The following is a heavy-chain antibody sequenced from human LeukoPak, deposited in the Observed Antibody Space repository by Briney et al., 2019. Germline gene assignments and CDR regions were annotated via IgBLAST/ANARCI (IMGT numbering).Heavy chain of an antibody. CDR2: ISAYNGNT. CDR3: ARAPTVLVGYCSSSSCQADY. Sequence: ASVKVSCKASGYTFTGYYMHWVRQAPGQGLEWMGWISAYNGNTNYAQKLQGRVTMTTDTSTSTAYMELRSLRSDDTAVYYCARAPTVLVGYCSSSSCQADYWGQGTLVTVSS. V-gene: IGHV1-18*04. CDR1: GYTFTGYY. J-gene: IGHJ4*02. D-gene: IGHD2-2*01.